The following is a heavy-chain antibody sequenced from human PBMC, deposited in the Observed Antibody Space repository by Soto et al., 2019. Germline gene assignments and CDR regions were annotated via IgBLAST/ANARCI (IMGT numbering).Heavy chain of an antibody. CDR3: ARGAKDQLLSRDYISGMDV. V-gene: IGHV3-30*05. D-gene: IGHD1-1*01. CDR1: GFTLSRYG. Sequence: QVQLVESGGGVVQPGRSLRLSCAASGFTLSRYGMHWVRQAPGKGLEWVAVISFEGNTQYYADSVKGRFTISRDNTKDTLSLQIHSPGPEDTAEYYCARGAKDQLLSRDYISGMDVWGQGTTVPVSS. J-gene: IGHJ6*02. CDR2: ISFEGNTQ.